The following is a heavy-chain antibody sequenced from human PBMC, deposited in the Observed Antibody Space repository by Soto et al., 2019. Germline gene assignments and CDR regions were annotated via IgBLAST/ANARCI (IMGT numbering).Heavy chain of an antibody. CDR2: ISAYNGNT. J-gene: IGHJ6*02. D-gene: IGHD3-22*01. CDR1: GYTFTSYG. CDR3: ARVDLGDSSGYYYSYYYYGMDV. Sequence: ASVKVSCKASGYTFTSYGISWVRQAPGQGLEWMGWISAYNGNTNYAQKLQGRVTMTTDTSTSTAYMELRSLRSDDTAVYYCARVDLGDSSGYYYSYYYYGMDVWGQGTTVTVSS. V-gene: IGHV1-18*01.